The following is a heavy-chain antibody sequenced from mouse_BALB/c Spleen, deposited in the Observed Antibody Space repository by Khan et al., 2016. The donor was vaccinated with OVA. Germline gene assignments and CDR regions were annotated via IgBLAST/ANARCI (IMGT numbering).Heavy chain of an antibody. CDR1: GYSITSDYA. D-gene: IGHD2-13*01. CDR3: ARSLYYSDSYAMDD. V-gene: IGHV3-2*02. J-gene: IGHJ4*01. Sequence: EVKLLESGPGLVKPSQSLSLTCTVTGYSITSDYAWNWIRQFPGKKLEWMGYISSTGSYSYNTSLNSRISITRDTSKNQFFQPLNSGTTEDTATDYCARSLYYSDSYAMDDWGQGTSVTVSS. CDR2: ISSTGSY.